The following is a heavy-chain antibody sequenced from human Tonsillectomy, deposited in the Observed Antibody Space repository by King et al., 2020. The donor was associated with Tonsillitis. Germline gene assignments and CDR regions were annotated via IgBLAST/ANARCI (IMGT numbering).Heavy chain of an antibody. CDR1: GDSISSSY. CDR3: ARGNDYGDYG. CDR2: IYYSGST. J-gene: IGHJ1*01. Sequence: QLQESGPGLVKPSQTLFLTCNVSGDSISSSYWSWIRQPPGKGLEWIGYIYYSGSTSYNPSFKSRVTISIDTSKDQFSLRLSSVTAADTAVYYCARGNDYGDYGWGQGTLVTVSS. V-gene: IGHV4-59*01. D-gene: IGHD4-17*01.